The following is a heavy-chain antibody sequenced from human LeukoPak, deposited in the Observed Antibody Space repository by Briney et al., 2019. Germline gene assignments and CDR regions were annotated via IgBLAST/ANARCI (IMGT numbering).Heavy chain of an antibody. Sequence: SETLSLTCTVSGGSISSYYWSWIRQPPGKGLEWIGYIYYSGSTNYNPSLKSRVTISVDTSKNQFSLKLSSVTAADTAVYYCARRPAASEALDYWGQGTLVTVSS. D-gene: IGHD6-13*01. J-gene: IGHJ4*02. V-gene: IGHV4-59*08. CDR3: ARRPAASEALDY. CDR1: GGSISSYY. CDR2: IYYSGST.